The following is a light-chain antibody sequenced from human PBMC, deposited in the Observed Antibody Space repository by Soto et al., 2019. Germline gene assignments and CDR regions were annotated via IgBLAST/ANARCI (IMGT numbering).Light chain of an antibody. CDR2: EVS. J-gene: IGLJ3*02. CDR1: SSDVGGYNY. V-gene: IGLV2-14*01. Sequence: QSALTQPASVTGYPGQSIAISCTGTSSDVGGYNYVSWYQQHPGKAPKLMIYEVSNRPSGVSNRFSGSKSGNTASLTISGLQAEDEGAYYCCSYTSSSTGVFGGGTKLTVL. CDR3: CSYTSSSTGV.